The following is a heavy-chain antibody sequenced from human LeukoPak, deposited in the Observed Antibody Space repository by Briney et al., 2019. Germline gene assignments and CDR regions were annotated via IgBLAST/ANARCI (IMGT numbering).Heavy chain of an antibody. Sequence: PGGSLRLSCVASGFTFRTYSMNWVRQAPGKGLEWVSFVSSGSATTDYADSVKGRFTISRDNAKNSLYLQTNSLRAEDTAVYYCVRGGSSFDYWGQGTLVTVSS. V-gene: IGHV3-48*04. CDR1: GFTFRTYS. CDR3: VRGGSSFDY. CDR2: VSSGSATT. J-gene: IGHJ4*02.